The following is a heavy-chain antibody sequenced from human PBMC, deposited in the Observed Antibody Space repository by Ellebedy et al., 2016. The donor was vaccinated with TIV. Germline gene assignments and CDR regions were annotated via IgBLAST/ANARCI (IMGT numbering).Heavy chain of an antibody. CDR3: ARVSGSYLSAFDI. CDR2: IYYSGTT. D-gene: IGHD1-26*01. CDR1: GGSISSDDYY. Sequence: SETLSLTCTVSGGSISSDDYYWTWIRQPPGKGLEWIGYIYYSGTTHYNPSLKSRVTISVDTSKNQFSLKLSSVTAADTAVYYCARVSGSYLSAFDIWGQGTMVTVSS. J-gene: IGHJ3*02. V-gene: IGHV4-30-4*02.